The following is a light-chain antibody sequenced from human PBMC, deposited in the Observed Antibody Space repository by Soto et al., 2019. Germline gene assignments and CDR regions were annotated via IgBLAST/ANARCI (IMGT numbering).Light chain of an antibody. Sequence: IQMNQSLPSVSASVGDRFTITCRASQGISSWLAWYQPKPGKAPKLLIYAASSLQTGVPSRFSGSGSGTDFSLKISSLQPEDSATYVGLQQNSYPRTFGPGTKVDIK. V-gene: IGKV1-12*01. CDR1: QGISSW. J-gene: IGKJ1*01. CDR2: AAS. CDR3: LQQNSYPRT.